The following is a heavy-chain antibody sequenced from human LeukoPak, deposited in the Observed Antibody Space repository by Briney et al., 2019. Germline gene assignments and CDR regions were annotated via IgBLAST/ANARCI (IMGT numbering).Heavy chain of an antibody. V-gene: IGHV3-15*01. CDR1: GFTFSNAW. J-gene: IGHJ4*02. Sequence: GGSLRLSCAASGFTFSNAWMSWVRQAPGKGLEWVGRIKSKTDGGTTDYAAPVKGRFTISRDDSKNTLYLQMNSLKTEDTAVYYCTTGPGDSSGYYIRYRGQGTLVTVSS. CDR3: TTGPGDSSGYYIRY. CDR2: IKSKTDGGTT. D-gene: IGHD3-22*01.